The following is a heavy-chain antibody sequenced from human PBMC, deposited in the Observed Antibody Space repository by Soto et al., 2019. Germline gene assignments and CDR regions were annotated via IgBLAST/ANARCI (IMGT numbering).Heavy chain of an antibody. CDR3: ASDSKGEEGLAP. D-gene: IGHD3-10*01. V-gene: IGHV1-18*01. CDR1: GYTFSTYG. J-gene: IGHJ5*02. Sequence: QVQLVQSGAEVKKPGASVKVSCKASGYTFSTYGFSWVRQAPGQGLEWMGWIGADNGDTNYAQNFRGRVTMTTDTPKTTNAMKLRILTADDTTVCFCASDSKGEEGLAPWSQGTLVTVSP. CDR2: IGADNGDT.